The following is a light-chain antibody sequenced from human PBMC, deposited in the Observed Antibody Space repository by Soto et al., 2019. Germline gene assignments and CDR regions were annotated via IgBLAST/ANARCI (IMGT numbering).Light chain of an antibody. CDR3: SSYTDSSNYV. J-gene: IGLJ1*01. CDR1: ATDIDAYNY. V-gene: IGLV2-14*01. CDR2: GVS. Sequence: QSVLTQPASVSGSPGQSITISCTGTATDIDAYNYVSWYLQYPGKAPKLLIYGVSNRPSGASDRFSGSKSDNTASLTISGLQAEDEADYYCSSYTDSSNYVFGTGTKVTVL.